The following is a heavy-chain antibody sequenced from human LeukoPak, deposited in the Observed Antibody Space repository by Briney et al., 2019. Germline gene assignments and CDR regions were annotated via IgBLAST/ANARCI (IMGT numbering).Heavy chain of an antibody. CDR1: GFTFNNYG. D-gene: IGHD2-2*02. Sequence: PGRSLRLSCAASGFTFNNYGMHWVRQAPGKALEWVAAIWYDGSNKYYADSVKRRFTISRDNPKNTLYLQMNSLRAEDTAVYYCATHCSSTSCYMYWGQGTLVTVSS. CDR2: IWYDGSNK. J-gene: IGHJ4*02. CDR3: ATHCSSTSCYMY. V-gene: IGHV3-33*01.